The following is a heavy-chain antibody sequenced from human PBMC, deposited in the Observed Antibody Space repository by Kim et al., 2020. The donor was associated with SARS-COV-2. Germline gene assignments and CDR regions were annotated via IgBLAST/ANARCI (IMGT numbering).Heavy chain of an antibody. CDR2: ISSSGSTI. CDR3: ARGNTSGWLLLSWYFDL. CDR1: GFTFSDYY. V-gene: IGHV3-11*01. Sequence: GGSLRLSCVASGFTFSDYYMSWIRQAPGKGLAWVSYISSSGSTIYYADSVKGRFTISRDNAKNSLYLQMNSLRAEDTAVYYCARGNTSGWLLLSWYFDLWGRGTLVTVSS. D-gene: IGHD3-22*01. J-gene: IGHJ2*01.